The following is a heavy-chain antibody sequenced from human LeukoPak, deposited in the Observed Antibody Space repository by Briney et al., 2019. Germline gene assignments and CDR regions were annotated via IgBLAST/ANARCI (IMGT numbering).Heavy chain of an antibody. Sequence: GGSLRLSCAASGFTFSSYAMSWVRQAPGKGLEWVSSISGSGGSTYYADSVKGRFTISRDNSKNTLHLQMNSLRAEDTAVYYCARALYDSSGYYSLGAFDIWGQGTMVTVSS. CDR1: GFTFSSYA. CDR3: ARALYDSSGYYSLGAFDI. V-gene: IGHV3-23*01. J-gene: IGHJ3*02. D-gene: IGHD3-22*01. CDR2: ISGSGGST.